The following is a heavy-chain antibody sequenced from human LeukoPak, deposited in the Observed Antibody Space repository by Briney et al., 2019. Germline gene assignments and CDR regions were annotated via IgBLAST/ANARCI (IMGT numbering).Heavy chain of an antibody. CDR2: IRYDGSKK. V-gene: IGHV3-30*02. Sequence: PGGSLRLSCVASGFTFSSYGIHWIRRAPGKGLEWVAFIRYDGSKKFYSDSVKGRFTISRDNSKNTLYLQMNSLRTEDTAVYFCAKDRPPQYDSGTYSDYWGQGTLVTVSS. CDR3: AKDRPPQYDSGTYSDY. J-gene: IGHJ4*02. CDR1: GFTFSSYG. D-gene: IGHD3-10*01.